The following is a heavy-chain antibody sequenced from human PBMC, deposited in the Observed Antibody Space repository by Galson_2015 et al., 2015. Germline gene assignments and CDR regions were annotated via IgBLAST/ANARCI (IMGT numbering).Heavy chain of an antibody. CDR2: IYYSGST. V-gene: IGHV4-39*01. D-gene: IGHD2/OR15-2a*01. CDR3: ARTVSHTSMDY. CDR1: GVSIISRSYF. J-gene: IGHJ4*02. Sequence: TLSLTCTVSGVSIISRSYFWGWIRQPPGKGLEWIGSIYYSGSTYYNWSLKSRVTISVDTAKSQVSLKLSSVTAADTAVYYCARTVSHTSMDYWGQGTLVTVSS.